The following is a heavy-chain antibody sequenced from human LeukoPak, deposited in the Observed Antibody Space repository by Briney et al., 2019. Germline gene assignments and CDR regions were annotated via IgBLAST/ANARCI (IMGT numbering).Heavy chain of an antibody. CDR2: IIPILGTT. V-gene: IGHV1-69*05. CDR3: ARGDSGYDYGFDK. CDR1: GGTFSSHA. D-gene: IGHD5-12*01. Sequence: SVKVSCKASGGTFSSHAISWVRQAPGQGLEWVGGIIPILGTTNYAQKFQGRVTVTTYESTSTGYMKLRSPRCDATAVYYCARGDSGYDYGFDKWGQGTLVTVSS. J-gene: IGHJ4*02.